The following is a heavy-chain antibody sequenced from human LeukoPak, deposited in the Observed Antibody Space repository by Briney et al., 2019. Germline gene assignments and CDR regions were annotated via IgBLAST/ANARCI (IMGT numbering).Heavy chain of an antibody. CDR3: AKEGTGIHFDY. V-gene: IGHV3-23*01. D-gene: IGHD1-1*01. CDR1: GFTFSSYA. Sequence: PGGSLRLSCTASGFTFSSYAMSWARQAPGKGLEWVSAITGTGATTSYADSVKGRFTISRDNSKNTLYLQMNSLRAEDTAVYYCAKEGTGIHFDYWGQGTLVTVSS. J-gene: IGHJ4*02. CDR2: ITGTGATT.